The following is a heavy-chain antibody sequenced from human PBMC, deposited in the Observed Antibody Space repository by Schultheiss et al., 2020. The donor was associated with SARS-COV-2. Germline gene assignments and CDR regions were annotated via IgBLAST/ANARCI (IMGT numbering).Heavy chain of an antibody. D-gene: IGHD1-7*01. CDR2: IKSKTDGGTT. CDR3: TTDLDWNYGNY. J-gene: IGHJ4*02. V-gene: IGHV3-15*01. CDR1: GFTFSSYA. Sequence: GGSLRLSCAASGFTFSSYAMSWVRQAPGKGLEWVGRIKSKTDGGTTDYAAPVKGRFTISRDDSKNTLYLQMNSLKTEDTAVYYCTTDLDWNYGNYWGQGTLVTVSS.